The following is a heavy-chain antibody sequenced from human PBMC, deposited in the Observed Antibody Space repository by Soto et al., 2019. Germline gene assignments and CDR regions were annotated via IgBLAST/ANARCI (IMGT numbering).Heavy chain of an antibody. Sequence: PSETLFLTCAVYGGSFSGYYWSWIRQPPGKGLEWIGEINHSGSTNYNPSLKSRVTISVDTSKNQFSLKLSSVTAADTAVYYCARIRRSGRSNFDYWGQGTLVTVSS. CDR3: ARIRRSGRSNFDY. D-gene: IGHD2-8*01. J-gene: IGHJ4*02. CDR2: INHSGST. V-gene: IGHV4-34*01. CDR1: GGSFSGYY.